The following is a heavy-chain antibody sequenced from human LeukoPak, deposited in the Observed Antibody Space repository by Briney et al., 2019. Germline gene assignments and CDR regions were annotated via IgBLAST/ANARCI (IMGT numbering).Heavy chain of an antibody. V-gene: IGHV4-39*01. CDR3: ARRYYGSGSYYNLFDP. CDR1: GGSISSSSYY. Sequence: PSETLSLTCTVSGGSISSSSYYWGWLRQPPGKGLEWVGSIYYSGTTYYNPSLKGRVTISVDTSKNPFSLKLSSLTAADTAVYYCARRYYGSGSYYNLFDPGGQGTLVTVS. D-gene: IGHD3-10*01. CDR2: IYYSGTT. J-gene: IGHJ5*02.